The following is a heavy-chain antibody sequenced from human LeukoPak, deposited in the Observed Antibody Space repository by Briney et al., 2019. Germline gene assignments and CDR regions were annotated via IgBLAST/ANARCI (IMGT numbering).Heavy chain of an antibody. CDR3: AQDRFRFYSSSWYPRGFDY. CDR1: GFTVGNNY. V-gene: IGHV3-66*02. Sequence: PGGSLRLSCAASGFTVGNNYMAWVRQVPGKGLEWVSFIYSGGSTYYGDSVKGRFTISRDNSKNTLYLQMNSLRAEDTAVYYCAQDRFRFYSSSWYPRGFDYWGQGTLVTVSS. J-gene: IGHJ4*02. D-gene: IGHD6-13*01. CDR2: IYSGGST.